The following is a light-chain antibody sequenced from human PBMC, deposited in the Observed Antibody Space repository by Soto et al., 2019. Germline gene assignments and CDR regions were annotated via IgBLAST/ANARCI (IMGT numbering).Light chain of an antibody. J-gene: IGKJ1*01. CDR3: QQSYSTPQT. V-gene: IGKV1-39*01. CDR1: QSISSF. Sequence: DIQMTHSPSSLSASVGDRVTITCRASQSISSFLTWYQQKAGKAPKLLIYAASSLQSGVPSRFSGRGSGTDFTLTISSVQPEDFATYYCQQSYSTPQTFGQGTKVDIK. CDR2: AAS.